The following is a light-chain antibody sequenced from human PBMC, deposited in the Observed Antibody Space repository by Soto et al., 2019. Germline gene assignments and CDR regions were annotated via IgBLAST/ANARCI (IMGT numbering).Light chain of an antibody. J-gene: IGKJ1*01. CDR1: QSVSNN. CDR2: GAS. Sequence: EIVMTQSPATLSVSPGERATLSCRASQSVSNNLAWHQQKPGQAPRLRIYGASTRATGIPARFSGSGSGTDFTLTISSPQSEDVAVYYCQQYNKWPWTFGQATKVDIK. CDR3: QQYNKWPWT. V-gene: IGKV3-15*01.